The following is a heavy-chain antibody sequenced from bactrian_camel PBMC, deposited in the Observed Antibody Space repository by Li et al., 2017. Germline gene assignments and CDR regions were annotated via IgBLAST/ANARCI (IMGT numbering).Heavy chain of an antibody. CDR2: IHTGSGSI. D-gene: IGHD5*01. CDR1: GYVFRNNC. CDR3: AADPGCIDNPTRRLSPGAYKH. V-gene: IGHV3S1*01. Sequence: HVQLVESGGGSVQAGGSLRLSCSTAGYVFRNNCMGWFRQAPGKEREGVAGIHTGSGSIIYADSVKGRFTVSQDYAKNTVYLQMDSLQFEDTAMYYCAADPGCIDNPTRRLSPGAYKHWGQGTQVTVS. J-gene: IGHJ4*01.